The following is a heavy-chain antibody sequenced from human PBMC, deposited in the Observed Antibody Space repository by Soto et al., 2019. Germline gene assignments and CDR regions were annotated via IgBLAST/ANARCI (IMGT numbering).Heavy chain of an antibody. Sequence: PSETLSLTCTVSGGSISSYYWSWIRQPPGKGLEWIGYIYYSGSTNYNPSLKSRVTISVDTSKNQFSLKLSSVTAADTAVYYCARTPDSSGYYGSNWFDPWGQGTLVTVSS. D-gene: IGHD3-22*01. J-gene: IGHJ5*02. CDR2: IYYSGST. CDR3: ARTPDSSGYYGSNWFDP. CDR1: GGSISSYY. V-gene: IGHV4-59*01.